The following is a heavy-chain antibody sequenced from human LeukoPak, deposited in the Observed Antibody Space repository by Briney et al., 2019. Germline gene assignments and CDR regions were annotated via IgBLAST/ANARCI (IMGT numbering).Heavy chain of an antibody. J-gene: IGHJ6*03. CDR1: GYTFTSYD. CDR3: ARGFQMYDIVVVPAAYYYYYYMDV. Sequence: ASVKVSCKASGYTFTSYDINWVRQATGQGLEWMGWMNPNSGNTGYAQKFQGRVTITRNTSISTAYMELSSLRSEDTAVYYCARGFQMYDIVVVPAAYYYYYYMDVWGKGTTVTVSS. V-gene: IGHV1-8*03. D-gene: IGHD2-2*01. CDR2: MNPNSGNT.